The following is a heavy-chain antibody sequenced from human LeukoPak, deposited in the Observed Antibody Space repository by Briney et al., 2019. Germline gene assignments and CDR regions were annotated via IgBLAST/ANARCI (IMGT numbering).Heavy chain of an antibody. CDR2: IYTGGST. D-gene: IGHD6-13*01. Sequence: PSETLSLTCTVSGGSISSYYWSWIRQPPGKGLEWIGYIYTGGSTNYNPSLKSRVTISVDTSKNQFSLKLSSVTAADTAVYYCARQVVDVAAAGTGYYYYYMDVWGKGTTVTVSS. J-gene: IGHJ6*03. CDR1: GGSISSYY. V-gene: IGHV4-4*09. CDR3: ARQVVDVAAAGTGYYYYYMDV.